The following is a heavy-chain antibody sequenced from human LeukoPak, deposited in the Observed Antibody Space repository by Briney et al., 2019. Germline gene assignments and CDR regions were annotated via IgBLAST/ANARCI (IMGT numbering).Heavy chain of an antibody. CDR2: ISGSGGST. V-gene: IGHV3-23*01. CDR3: ARASRRSQDAFDI. D-gene: IGHD1-14*01. CDR1: GFTFSSYG. J-gene: IGHJ3*02. Sequence: GGSLRLSCAASGFTFSSYGMSWVRQAPGKGLEWVSAISGSGGSTYYADSVKGRFTISRDNSKNTLYLQMNSLRAEDTAVYYCARASRRSQDAFDIWGQGTMVTVSS.